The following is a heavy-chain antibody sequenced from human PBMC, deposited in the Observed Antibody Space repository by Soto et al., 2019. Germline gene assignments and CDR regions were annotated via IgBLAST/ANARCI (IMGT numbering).Heavy chain of an antibody. V-gene: IGHV1-18*01. CDR1: GYTLTSYG. D-gene: IGHD2-15*01. Sequence: ASVKVSCKASGYTLTSYGISWVRQAPGQGLEWMGWISAYNGNTNYAQKLQGRVTMTTDTSTSTAYMELRSLRSDDTAVYYCARGSPDVVVVAASWFDPWGQGTLVTVSS. J-gene: IGHJ5*02. CDR2: ISAYNGNT. CDR3: ARGSPDVVVVAASWFDP.